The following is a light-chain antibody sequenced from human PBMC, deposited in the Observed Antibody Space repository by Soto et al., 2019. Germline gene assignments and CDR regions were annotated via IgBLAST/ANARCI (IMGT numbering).Light chain of an antibody. J-gene: IGKJ1*01. CDR1: QSMTTK. CDR2: GAF. V-gene: IGKV3-15*01. Sequence: EIVMTQSPATLSVSPGEGVTLSCRASQSMTTKLAWYQQKPGQAPRLLIHGAFTRATGIPARFSGSGSGTEFTLTVISLQPDDFATFYCQQFHSLPGTFGQETKVDIK. CDR3: QQFHSLPGT.